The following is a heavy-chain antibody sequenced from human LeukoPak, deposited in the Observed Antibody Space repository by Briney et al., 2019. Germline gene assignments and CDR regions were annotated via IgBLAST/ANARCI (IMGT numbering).Heavy chain of an antibody. CDR2: IYHSGST. CDR1: GYSISSGYY. Sequence: SETLSLTCTVSGYSISSGYYWGWIRQPPGKGLEWIGSIYHSGSTYYNPSLKSRVTISVDTSKNQFSLKLSSGTAAGMFVYYCARRAVVDVEHRGQGTLVTVSS. CDR3: ARRAVVDVEH. J-gene: IGHJ4*02. V-gene: IGHV4-38-2*02. D-gene: IGHD3-22*01.